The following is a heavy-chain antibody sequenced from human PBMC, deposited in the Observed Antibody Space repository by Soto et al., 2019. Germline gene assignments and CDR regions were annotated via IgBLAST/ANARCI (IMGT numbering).Heavy chain of an antibody. CDR1: GFSLSTSGVG. J-gene: IGHJ5*02. CDR3: AHRPLAGCSGSYYPKGYWFDL. CDR2: IYWDDDK. V-gene: IGHV2-5*02. Sequence: SGPTLVNPTQTLTLTCTFSGFSLSTSGVGVGWIRQPPGKALEWLALIYWDDDKRYSPSLKSRLTITKDTSKNQVVLTMTNMDPVDTATYYCAHRPLAGCSGSYYPKGYWFDLWAQGTLVTVSS. D-gene: IGHD3-10*02.